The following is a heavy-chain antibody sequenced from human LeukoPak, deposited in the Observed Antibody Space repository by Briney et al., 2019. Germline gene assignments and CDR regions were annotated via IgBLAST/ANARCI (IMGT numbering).Heavy chain of an antibody. CDR1: GFTFSGSA. J-gene: IGHJ4*02. V-gene: IGHV3-73*01. Sequence: PGGSLKLSCAASGFTFSGSAMHWVRQASGKGLEWVGRIRSKANSYATAHAASVKGRFTISRDDSKNTAYLQMNSLKTEDTAVYYCTRQRVGGYFDSYTLDYWGQGTLVTVSS. CDR3: TRQRVGGYFDSYTLDY. CDR2: IRSKANSYAT. D-gene: IGHD3-9*01.